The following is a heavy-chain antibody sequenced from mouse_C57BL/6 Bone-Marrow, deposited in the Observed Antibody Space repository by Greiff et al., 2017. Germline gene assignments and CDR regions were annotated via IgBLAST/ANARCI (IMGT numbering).Heavy chain of an antibody. V-gene: IGHV1-9*01. CDR3: ARVPDYYGSSYFYYFDY. J-gene: IGHJ2*01. Sequence: VQLQQSGAELMKPGASVKLSCKATGYTFTGYWIEWVKQRPGHGLEWIGEILPGSGSTNYNEKFKGKATFTADTSSNTAYMQLSSLTTEDSAIYYCARVPDYYGSSYFYYFDYWGQGTTLTVSS. CDR1: GYTFTGYW. D-gene: IGHD1-1*01. CDR2: ILPGSGST.